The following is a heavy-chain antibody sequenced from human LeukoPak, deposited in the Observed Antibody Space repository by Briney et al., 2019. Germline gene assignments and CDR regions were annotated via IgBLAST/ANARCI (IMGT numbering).Heavy chain of an antibody. CDR1: GYTFTSYY. CDR2: INPSGGST. CDR3: ARGRPFHPYYYYMDV. D-gene: IGHD2/OR15-2a*01. Sequence: ASVKVSCKASGYTFTSYYMHWVRQAPGQGLEWMGIINPSGGSTSYAQKFQGRVTMTRDTSTSTVYMELSSLRSEDTAVYYCARGRPFHPYYYYMDVWGKGTTVTVSS. J-gene: IGHJ6*03. V-gene: IGHV1-46*01.